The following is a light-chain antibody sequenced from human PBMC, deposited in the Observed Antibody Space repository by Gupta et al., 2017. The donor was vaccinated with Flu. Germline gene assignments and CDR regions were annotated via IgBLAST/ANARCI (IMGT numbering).Light chain of an antibody. CDR1: QDIRNF. V-gene: IGKV1-33*01. CDR2: DAS. CDR3: RQYDSLSIT. Sequence: DIQMTQSPSSLSASVGDRVTITCQASQDIRNFLNWYQQKPGKAPKLLIYDASNWETGVPSRFSGSGSGTHFSFTISSLQPEDIAAYFCRQYDSLSITFGQGTQLEIK. J-gene: IGKJ5*01.